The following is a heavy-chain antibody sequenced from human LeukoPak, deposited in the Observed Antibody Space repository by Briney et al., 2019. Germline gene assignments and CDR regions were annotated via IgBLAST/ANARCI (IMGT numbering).Heavy chain of an antibody. CDR2: ISGSGGST. J-gene: IGHJ3*02. CDR3: AKDIVVVPAAPAAFDI. CDR1: GFTVSSNY. Sequence: GGSLRLSCAASGFTVSSNYMSWVRQAPGKGLEWVSAISGSGGSTYYADSVKGRFTISRDNSKNTLYLQMNSLRAEDTAVYYCAKDIVVVPAAPAAFDIWGQGTMVTVSS. V-gene: IGHV3-23*01. D-gene: IGHD2-2*01.